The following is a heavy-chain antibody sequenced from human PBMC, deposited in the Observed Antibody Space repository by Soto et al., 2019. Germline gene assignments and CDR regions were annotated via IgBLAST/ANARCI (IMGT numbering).Heavy chain of an antibody. J-gene: IGHJ6*02. CDR3: ARSDPDNYYYYGMDV. Sequence: KVSCKASGGTFSSYAISWVRQAPGQGLECMGGIIPIFGTANYAQKFQGRVTITADKSTSTAYMELSSLRSEDTAVYYCARSDPDNYYYYGMDVWGQGTTVTVSS. V-gene: IGHV1-69*06. CDR2: IIPIFGTA. CDR1: GGTFSSYA. D-gene: IGHD3-9*01.